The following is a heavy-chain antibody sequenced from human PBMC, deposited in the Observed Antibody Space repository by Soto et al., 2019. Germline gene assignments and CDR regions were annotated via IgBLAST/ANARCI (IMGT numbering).Heavy chain of an antibody. CDR2: ISAYNGNT. CDR3: ARGIFPTAQSMDV. Sequence: ASVKVSFKSSGYTFSSCGISWVRQAPGQGLEWMGWISAYNGNTNYAQKLQGRVTMTTDTSTSTAYMELRSLRSDDTAVYYCARGIFPTAQSMDVWGQGTTVTVSS. J-gene: IGHJ6*02. CDR1: GYTFSSCG. V-gene: IGHV1-18*04. D-gene: IGHD2-15*01.